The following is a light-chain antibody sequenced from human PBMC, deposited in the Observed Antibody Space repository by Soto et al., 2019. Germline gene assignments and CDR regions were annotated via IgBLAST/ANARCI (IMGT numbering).Light chain of an antibody. J-gene: IGKJ4*01. V-gene: IGKV3-15*01. CDR1: QSVSSD. CDR2: GES. CDR3: QQYNNWRLT. Sequence: EIVMTQSTANLSVSPGEGGTLXCRASQSVSSDFGWYQQTAGQAPRLLIYGESTRATYIQARFSGSGSGTEFTFTISSLQSEDFALYYCQQYNNWRLTFGGGTKVGI.